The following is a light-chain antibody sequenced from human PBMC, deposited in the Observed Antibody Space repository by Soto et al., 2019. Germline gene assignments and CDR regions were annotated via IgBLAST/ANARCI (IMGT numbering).Light chain of an antibody. CDR2: DTF. Sequence: DIQMTQSPSSLSASLGDRVTITCRPSKSIRNELNWFQQRPGKAPRLLIYDTFTLQSGVPSRFSGSVSGTEFSLTISSLQAGDSAIYYCQQSFTTPWTFGQGTKVDIK. V-gene: IGKV1-39*01. CDR1: KSIRNE. CDR3: QQSFTTPWT. J-gene: IGKJ1*01.